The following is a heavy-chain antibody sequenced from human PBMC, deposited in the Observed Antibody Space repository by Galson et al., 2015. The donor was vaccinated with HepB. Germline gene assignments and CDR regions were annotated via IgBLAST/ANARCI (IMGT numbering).Heavy chain of an antibody. V-gene: IGHV3-7*03. Sequence: SLRLSCAASGFTFSSNWMSWVRQAPGKGLEWVANIKRDGNDKAYVYTVKGQVTITSDNDKNTLILQMNSMRLEATAVSYCERAGKMATTRKFDYWGQGTLVTVSS. CDR2: IKRDGNDK. CDR3: ERAGKMATTRKFDY. CDR1: GFTFSSNW. J-gene: IGHJ4*02. D-gene: IGHD5-24*01.